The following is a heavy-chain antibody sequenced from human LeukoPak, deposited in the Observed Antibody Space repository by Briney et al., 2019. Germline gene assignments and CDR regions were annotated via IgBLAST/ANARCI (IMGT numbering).Heavy chain of an antibody. J-gene: IGHJ4*02. CDR2: IRSSGSNI. CDR1: GFTFSDYY. Sequence: GGSLRLSCAASGFTFSDYYMSWLRQAPGKGLEWVSYIRSSGSNIYYADSVKGRFTISRDNAKNSLYLQMNSLRAEDTAVYYCARDQDITIFGMATFDYWGQGTLVTVSS. CDR3: ARDQDITIFGMATFDY. D-gene: IGHD3-3*01. V-gene: IGHV3-11*04.